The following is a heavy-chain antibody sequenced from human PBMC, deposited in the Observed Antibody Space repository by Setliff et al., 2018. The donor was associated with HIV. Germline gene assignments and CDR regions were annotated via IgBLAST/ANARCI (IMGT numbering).Heavy chain of an antibody. CDR2: IYYSGST. Sequence: SETLSLTCTVSGGSISSSSYYWGWIRQPPGKGLGWIGSIYYSGSTYYNPSLKSRVTISVDTSKNQFSLKLSSVTAADTAVYYCARHQPYLAVLQFLEWLTFDYWGQGTLVTVSS. V-gene: IGHV4-39*01. J-gene: IGHJ4*02. CDR3: ARHQPYLAVLQFLEWLTFDY. CDR1: GGSISSSSYY. D-gene: IGHD3-3*01.